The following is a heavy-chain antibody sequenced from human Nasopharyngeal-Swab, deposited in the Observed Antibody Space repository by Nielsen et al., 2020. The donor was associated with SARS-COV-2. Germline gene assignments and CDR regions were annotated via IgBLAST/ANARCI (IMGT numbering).Heavy chain of an antibody. D-gene: IGHD3-10*01. CDR2: IYHRGTT. J-gene: IGHJ4*02. CDR3: ARAPAGSVADF. V-gene: IGHV4-61*01. Sequence: SETLSLTCTVSGGSISSSSYYWSWIRQPPEKGLEWIGYIYHRGTTNYNPSLKSRVSMSVDTSKNQFSLKLNSVTAADTAVYYCARAPAGSVADFWGQGTLVTVSS. CDR1: GGSISSSSYY.